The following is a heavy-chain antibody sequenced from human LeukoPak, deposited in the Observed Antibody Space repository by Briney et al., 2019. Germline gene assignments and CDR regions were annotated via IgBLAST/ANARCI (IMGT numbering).Heavy chain of an antibody. CDR2: FDPEDGET. Sequence: APVKVSCKVSGYTLTELSMHWVRQAPGKGLEWMGGFDPEDGETIYAQKFQGRVTMTEDTSTDTAYMELSSLRSEDTAVYYCATSVCSGGSCYSSPLAYWGQGTLVTVSS. CDR1: GYTLTELS. V-gene: IGHV1-24*01. J-gene: IGHJ4*02. CDR3: ATSVCSGGSCYSSPLAY. D-gene: IGHD2-15*01.